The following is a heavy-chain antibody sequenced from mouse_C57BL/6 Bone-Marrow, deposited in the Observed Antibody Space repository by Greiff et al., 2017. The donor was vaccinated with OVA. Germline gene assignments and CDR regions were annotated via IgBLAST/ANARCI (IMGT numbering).Heavy chain of an antibody. D-gene: IGHD1-1*01. J-gene: IGHJ2*01. CDR1: GYAFSSSW. Sequence: QVQLKESGPELVKPGASVKISCKASGYAFSSSWMNWVKQRPGKGLEWIGRIYPGDGDTNYNGKFKGKATLTADKSSSTDYMQLSSLTSEDSAVYFCARSYYGSSPFDYWGKGTTLTVSS. V-gene: IGHV1-82*01. CDR2: IYPGDGDT. CDR3: ARSYYGSSPFDY.